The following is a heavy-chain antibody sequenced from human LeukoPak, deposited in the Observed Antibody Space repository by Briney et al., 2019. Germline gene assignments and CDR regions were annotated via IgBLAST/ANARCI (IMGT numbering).Heavy chain of an antibody. Sequence: GGSLRLSCAASGFTFSSYNMNWVRQAPGEGLEWVSTITSTSTYIAYADSVKDRFTISRDNADNSLYLQMNSLRDDDTAVYYCAKERPHGMDVWGQGTSVTVSS. CDR3: AKERPHGMDV. J-gene: IGHJ6*02. CDR2: ITSTSTYI. V-gene: IGHV3-21*01. D-gene: IGHD6-6*01. CDR1: GFTFSSYN.